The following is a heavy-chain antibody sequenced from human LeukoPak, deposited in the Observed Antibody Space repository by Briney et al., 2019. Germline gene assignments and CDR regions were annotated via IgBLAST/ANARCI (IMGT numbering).Heavy chain of an antibody. J-gene: IGHJ4*02. CDR1: GGSISSGDYY. Sequence: SETLSLTCTISGGSISSGDYYWSWIRQPPGKGLEWIGDIYYSGSTYYNPSLKSRVTISVDTSKNQFSLKLSSVAAADTAVYYCASRSTSWFDYWGQGTLVTVSS. D-gene: IGHD2-2*01. V-gene: IGHV4-30-4*01. CDR2: IYYSGST. CDR3: ASRSTSWFDY.